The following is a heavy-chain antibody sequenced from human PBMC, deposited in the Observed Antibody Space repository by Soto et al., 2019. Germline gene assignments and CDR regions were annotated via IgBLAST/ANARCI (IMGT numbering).Heavy chain of an antibody. CDR2: ISNSSTRI. V-gene: IGHV3-48*01. J-gene: IGHJ4*02. CDR3: ARMSSSISPGC. Sequence: GGSLRLSCAASGFTFSNYSMNWVRQAPGKGLEWVSYISNSSTRIYYAGSVKGRFTISRDNGKNSLYLQMNSLRVEDTAVYYCARMSSSISPGCWGQGTLVTVSS. CDR1: GFTFSNYS. D-gene: IGHD2-2*01.